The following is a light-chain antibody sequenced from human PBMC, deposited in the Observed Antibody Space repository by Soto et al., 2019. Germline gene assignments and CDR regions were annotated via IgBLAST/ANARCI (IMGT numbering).Light chain of an antibody. J-gene: IGKJ1*01. Sequence: EIVMTQSPVTLSVSPGERATLSCRASQGIKNYLAWFQQKPGQAPRLLVYGAYTRATTIQARFSGSGSGTEFTLSIRSLQSEDFAVYYCKQYNSWPRTFGQGTKVDIK. CDR3: KQYNSWPRT. CDR1: QGIKNY. V-gene: IGKV3-15*01. CDR2: GAY.